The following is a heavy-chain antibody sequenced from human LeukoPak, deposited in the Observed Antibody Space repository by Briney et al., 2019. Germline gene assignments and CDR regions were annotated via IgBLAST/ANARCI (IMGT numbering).Heavy chain of an antibody. CDR1: GGTFSSYA. CDR2: IIPIFGTA. Sequence: SVKVSCKASGGTFSSYAISWVRQAPGQGLEWMGGIIPIFGTANYAQKFQGRVTITADESTGTAYMELSSLRSEDTAVYYCARVPAAITEADIVATNWFDPWGQGTLVTVSS. J-gene: IGHJ5*02. CDR3: ARVPAAITEADIVATNWFDP. D-gene: IGHD2-2*01. V-gene: IGHV1-69*13.